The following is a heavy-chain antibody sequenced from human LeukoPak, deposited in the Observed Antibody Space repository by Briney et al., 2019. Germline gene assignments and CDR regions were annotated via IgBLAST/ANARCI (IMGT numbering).Heavy chain of an antibody. J-gene: IGHJ5*02. CDR3: AIRISGYVFDP. CDR1: GFSISSGFY. V-gene: IGHV4-38-2*01. Sequence: PSETLSLTCAVSGFSISSGFYWGWIRQPPGRGLEWIVSFYHSGSTYYNPSLRSRVAISLDTSKNQLSLKLSSVTAADTAVYHCAIRISGYVFDPWGQGTLITVSS. D-gene: IGHD1-20*01. CDR2: FYHSGST.